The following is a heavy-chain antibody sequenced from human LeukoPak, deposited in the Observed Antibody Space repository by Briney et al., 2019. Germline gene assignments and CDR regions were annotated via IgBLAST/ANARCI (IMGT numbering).Heavy chain of an antibody. CDR3: AREGASGYSYGSFDY. CDR2: IYSGGST. V-gene: IGHV3-53*01. Sequence: PGGSLRLSCAASGFTFSSYGMHWVRQAPGKGLEWVSVIYSGGSTYYADSVKGRFIISRDNSKNTLYLQMNSLRAEDTAVYYCAREGASGYSYGSFDYWGQGTLVTVSS. J-gene: IGHJ4*02. D-gene: IGHD5-18*01. CDR1: GFTFSSYG.